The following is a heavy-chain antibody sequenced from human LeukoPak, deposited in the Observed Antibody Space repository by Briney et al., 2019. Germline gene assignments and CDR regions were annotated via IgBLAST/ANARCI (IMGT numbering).Heavy chain of an antibody. CDR3: GRGRAY. CDR2: ISSDSTTI. Sequence: GESLRLSCAASGFTFSSYSMNWVRQAPGKGLEWVSYISSDSTTIYYADSVKGRFTISRDNAKNSLYLQMNSLRDEDTAVYYCGRGRAYWGQGTLVSVSS. V-gene: IGHV3-48*02. CDR1: GFTFSSYS. J-gene: IGHJ4*02.